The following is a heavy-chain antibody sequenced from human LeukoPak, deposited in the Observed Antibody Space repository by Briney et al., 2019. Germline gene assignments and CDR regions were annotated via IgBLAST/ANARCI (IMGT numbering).Heavy chain of an antibody. CDR2: IKSKTDGETT. V-gene: IGHV3-15*01. CDR3: TKERYCASTTCPGAFDL. J-gene: IGHJ3*01. CDR1: GITLTYDW. D-gene: IGHD2-2*01. Sequence: TGGSLRLSCAASGITLTYDWMSWVRQAPGKGLEWVGRIKSKTDGETTDYAAPVKGRFTVSRDDSKNMVALQMNSLKTEDTAVYYCTKERYCASTTCPGAFDLWGQGTMVTVSS.